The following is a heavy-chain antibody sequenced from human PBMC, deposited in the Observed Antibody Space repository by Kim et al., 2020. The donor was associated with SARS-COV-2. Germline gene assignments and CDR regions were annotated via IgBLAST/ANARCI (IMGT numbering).Heavy chain of an antibody. Sequence: NYAQKFQGRVTRTRDTSISTAYMELSRLRSDDTAVYYCARGSSIQNAFDIWGQGTMVTVSS. V-gene: IGHV1-2*02. D-gene: IGHD6-13*01. CDR3: ARGSSIQNAFDI. J-gene: IGHJ3*02.